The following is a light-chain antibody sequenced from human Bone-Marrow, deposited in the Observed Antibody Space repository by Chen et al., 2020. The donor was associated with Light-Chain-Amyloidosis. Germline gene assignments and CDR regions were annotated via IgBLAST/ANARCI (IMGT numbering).Light chain of an antibody. CDR2: DAS. CDR1: QSVGTY. Sequence: EIVLTQSPATLSLPPGERAILSCRASQSVGTYLAWYQQKPGQAPRLLIYDASHRATGIPARFSGSGSGTDFTLTLSSLEPEDCAVYYCQQRSNWPPSITFGQGTRLEMK. J-gene: IGKJ5*01. V-gene: IGKV3-11*01. CDR3: QQRSNWPPSIT.